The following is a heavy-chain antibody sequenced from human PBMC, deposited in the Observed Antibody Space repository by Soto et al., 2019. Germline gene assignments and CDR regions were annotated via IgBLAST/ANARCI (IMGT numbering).Heavy chain of an antibody. CDR3: ARDRPRPYDFWSGYYETPIDY. J-gene: IGHJ4*02. V-gene: IGHV4-34*01. CDR2: INHGGST. CDR1: GGSFSGYY. Sequence: SETLSLTCAVYGGSFSGYYWSWIRQPPGKGLEWIGEINHGGSTNYNPSLKSRVTISVDTSKNQFSLKLSSVTAADTAVYYRARDRPRPYDFWSGYYETPIDYWGQGTLVTVSS. D-gene: IGHD3-3*01.